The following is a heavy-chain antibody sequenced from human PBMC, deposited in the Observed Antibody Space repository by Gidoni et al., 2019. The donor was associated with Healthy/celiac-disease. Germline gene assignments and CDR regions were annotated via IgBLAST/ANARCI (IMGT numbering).Heavy chain of an antibody. CDR1: GFTFSSYE. V-gene: IGHV3-48*03. Sequence: EVQLVESGGGLVQPGGSLRLSCAASGFTFSSYEMNWVRQAPGKGLEWVSYISSSGSTIYYADSVKGRFTISRDNAKNSLYLQMNSLRAEDTAVYYCARDHSGYGYFDYWGQGTLVTVSS. CDR2: ISSSGSTI. D-gene: IGHD5-12*01. J-gene: IGHJ4*02. CDR3: ARDHSGYGYFDY.